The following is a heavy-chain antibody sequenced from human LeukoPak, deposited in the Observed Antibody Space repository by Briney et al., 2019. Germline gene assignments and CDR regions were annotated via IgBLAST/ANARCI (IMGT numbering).Heavy chain of an antibody. J-gene: IGHJ4*02. Sequence: GGSLRLSCAASGFTFDDYGMSWVRQAPGKGLEWVSGINWNGGSTGYADSVKGRFTISRDNAKNSLSLQMNSLRAEDTALYYCARADSTGYFLGHFDYWGQGTLVTVSS. CDR3: ARADSTGYFLGHFDY. CDR1: GFTFDDYG. CDR2: INWNGGST. D-gene: IGHD3-22*01. V-gene: IGHV3-20*04.